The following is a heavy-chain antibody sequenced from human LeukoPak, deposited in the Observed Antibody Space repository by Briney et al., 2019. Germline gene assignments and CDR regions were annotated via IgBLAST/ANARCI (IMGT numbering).Heavy chain of an antibody. CDR1: GGSFSGYY. D-gene: IGHD1-20*01. Sequence: PSETLSLTCAVYGGSFSGYYWSWIRQPPGKGLEWIGEINHSGSTNYNPSLKSRVTISVDTSKNQFSLKLSSVTAADTAVYYCARGITGTTVYMDVWGKGTTVTVSS. V-gene: IGHV4-34*01. J-gene: IGHJ6*03. CDR2: INHSGST. CDR3: ARGITGTTVYMDV.